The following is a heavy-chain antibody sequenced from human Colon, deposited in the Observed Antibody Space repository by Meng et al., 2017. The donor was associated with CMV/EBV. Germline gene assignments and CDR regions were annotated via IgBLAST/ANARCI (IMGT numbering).Heavy chain of an antibody. CDR1: GFIFSAYP. D-gene: IGHD3-3*01. J-gene: IGHJ6*02. Sequence: GESLKISCAASGFIFSAYPMNWIRQGPGKGLEWIAHIRDSGTTYYADSVRGRFTISRDNAKTSLFLQMISLRAEDTAVYYCARDRSGLRFLVWLNYYYYGMDVWGQGTTVTVFS. CDR3: ARDRSGLRFLVWLNYYYYGMDV. CDR2: IRDSGTT. V-gene: IGHV3-69-1*01.